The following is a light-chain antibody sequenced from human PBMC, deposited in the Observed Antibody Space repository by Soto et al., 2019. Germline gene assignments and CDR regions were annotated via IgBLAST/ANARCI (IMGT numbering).Light chain of an antibody. Sequence: QYALTQPASVSGSPGQSSTISCTGTSSDIGIFNYVSWYQQHPGKAPKLIIYEVTNRPSGVSDRFSGSKSGSTASLNISGLQADDEADYYCSSYTSSSALGVFGGGTKLTVL. CDR3: SSYTSSSALGV. CDR2: EVT. CDR1: SSDIGIFNY. V-gene: IGLV2-14*01. J-gene: IGLJ3*02.